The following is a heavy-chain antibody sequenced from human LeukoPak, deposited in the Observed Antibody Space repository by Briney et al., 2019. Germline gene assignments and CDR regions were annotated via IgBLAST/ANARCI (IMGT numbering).Heavy chain of an antibody. CDR2: IYPGDSDT. J-gene: IGHJ6*04. CDR3: ARRSYCSSTSCYSSYYYYYGMDV. D-gene: IGHD2-2*01. CDR1: GYSFTSYW. V-gene: IGHV5-51*01. Sequence: GESLKISCKGSGYSFTSYWIGWVRQMPGKGLEWMGIIYPGDSDTRYSPSFQGQVTISADKSISTAYLQWSSLKASDTAMYYRARRSYCSSTSCYSSYYYYYGMDVWGKGTTVTVSS.